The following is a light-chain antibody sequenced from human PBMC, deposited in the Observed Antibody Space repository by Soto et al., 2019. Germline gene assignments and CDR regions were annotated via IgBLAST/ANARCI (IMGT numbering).Light chain of an antibody. J-gene: IGLJ1*01. V-gene: IGLV2-8*01. CDR1: KSDIGVYDF. Sequence: QSVLTQPPSASGSPGQSVTISCTGTKSDIGVYDFVSWYQHHPGKAPRLIIYEVVQRPSGVPDRFSGSKSGNTASLTVSGLQAADEADYFCKSYAGRNTYVFGGGTKVTV. CDR3: KSYAGRNTYV. CDR2: EVV.